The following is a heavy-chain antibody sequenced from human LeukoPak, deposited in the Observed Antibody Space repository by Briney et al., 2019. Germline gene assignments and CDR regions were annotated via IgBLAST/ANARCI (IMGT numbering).Heavy chain of an antibody. CDR2: ISYDGSNK. CDR3: ARVGIQLCVDY. Sequence: GGSLRLSCAASGFTFSSYAMHWVRQAPGKGLEWVAVISYDGSNKYYADSVKGRFTISRDNSKNTLYLQMNSLRAEDTAVYYCARVGIQLCVDYWGQGTLVTVSS. D-gene: IGHD5-18*01. J-gene: IGHJ4*02. CDR1: GFTFSSYA. V-gene: IGHV3-30*04.